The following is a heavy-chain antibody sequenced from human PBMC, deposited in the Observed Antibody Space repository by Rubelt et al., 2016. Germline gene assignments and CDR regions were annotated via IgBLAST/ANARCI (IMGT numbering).Heavy chain of an antibody. Sequence: LEWIGELNHSGSTNYNPSLKSRVTISVDTSKNQFSLKLSSVTAADTAVYYCARGRIVAARPSYFQHWGQGTLVTVSS. D-gene: IGHD6-6*01. J-gene: IGHJ1*01. CDR2: LNHSGST. CDR3: ARGRIVAARPSYFQH. V-gene: IGHV4-34*01.